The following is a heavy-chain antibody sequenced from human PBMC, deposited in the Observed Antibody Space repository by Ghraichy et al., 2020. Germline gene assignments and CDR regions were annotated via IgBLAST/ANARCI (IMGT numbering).Heavy chain of an antibody. J-gene: IGHJ6*02. CDR2: IKEDGSES. Sequence: GGSLRLSCAVSGFIFRRYWMTWVRQAPGKGLEWVANIKEDGSESDYVESVKGRFTISRDNAKNFLYLQMDSLRVEDTAFYYCTRSRQQQRSYYFYYYGMDVWGQGTTVTVTS. V-gene: IGHV3-7*01. CDR1: GFIFRRYW. CDR3: TRSRQQQRSYYFYYYGMDV. D-gene: IGHD6-13*01.